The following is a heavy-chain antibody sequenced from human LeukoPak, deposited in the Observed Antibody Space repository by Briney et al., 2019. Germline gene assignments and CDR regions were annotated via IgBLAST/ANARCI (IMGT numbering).Heavy chain of an antibody. Sequence: GGSLRLSCAASGFTFSSYAMSWLREAPGKELEWVSAISGSGGSTYYADSVKGRFTISRDNSKNTLYLQMNSLRAEDTAVYYCARNVGNVDTALDYWGQGTLVTVSS. CDR2: ISGSGGST. CDR1: GFTFSSYA. J-gene: IGHJ4*02. CDR3: ARNVGNVDTALDY. V-gene: IGHV3-23*01. D-gene: IGHD5-18*01.